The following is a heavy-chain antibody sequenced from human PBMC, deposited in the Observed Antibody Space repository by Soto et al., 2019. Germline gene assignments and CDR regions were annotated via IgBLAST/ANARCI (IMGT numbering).Heavy chain of an antibody. Sequence: QLHLQESGPGLVKPSQTLSLTCTVSGGSISSHSNYWSWIRQHPGKGLEWIGYIYYDGRTYFNPYLQSRLSMSVDTSENQFSLKLSSLTAADTAVYFCARGTPIFDSSGLAFDYWGPGTLVTVSS. CDR2: IYYDGRT. CDR3: ARGTPIFDSSGLAFDY. V-gene: IGHV4-31*03. D-gene: IGHD3-22*01. J-gene: IGHJ4*02. CDR1: GGSISSHSNY.